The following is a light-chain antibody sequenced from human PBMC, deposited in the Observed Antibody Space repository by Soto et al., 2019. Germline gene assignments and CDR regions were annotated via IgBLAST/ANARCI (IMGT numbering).Light chain of an antibody. Sequence: IQLTQSPSSLSASVVDRVTITCLASQGVSSYLAWYQQKPGKAPKLLIYAASTLQSGVPSRFSGSGSGTDFTLTISSLQPEDFAIYYCQQSYSSPQTFGQGTKVDNK. CDR3: QQSYSSPQT. V-gene: IGKV1-39*01. CDR1: QGVSSY. J-gene: IGKJ1*01. CDR2: AAS.